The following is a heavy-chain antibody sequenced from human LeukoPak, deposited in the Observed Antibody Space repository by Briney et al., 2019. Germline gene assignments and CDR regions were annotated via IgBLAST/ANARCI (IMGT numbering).Heavy chain of an antibody. CDR3: ARHRDSSGYYASSPFDY. J-gene: IGHJ4*02. D-gene: IGHD3-22*01. V-gene: IGHV1-69*04. CDR2: IIPILGIA. Sequence: SVKVSCKASGGTFISYAISWVRQAPGQGLEWMGRIIPILGIANYAQKFQGRVTITADKSTSTAYMELSSLRSEDTAVYYCARHRDSSGYYASSPFDYWGQGTLVTVSS. CDR1: GGTFISYA.